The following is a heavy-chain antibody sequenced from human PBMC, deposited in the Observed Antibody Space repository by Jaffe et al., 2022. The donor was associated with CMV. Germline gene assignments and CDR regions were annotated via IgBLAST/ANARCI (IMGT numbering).Heavy chain of an antibody. J-gene: IGHJ4*02. CDR2: TWDDGSNK. D-gene: IGHD3-16*01. CDR1: GFTFSDYG. Sequence: QVQLVESGGGVVRPGRSLRLSCTAAGFTFSDYGIHWVRQPPGKGLEWVAVTWDDGSNKFYGDSVKGRFTISRDKSKNTVYLQMNSLRAEDTAVYYCARGFRSHGIKPLFGGLTDFGSWGQGTLVTVSS. V-gene: IGHV3-33*08. CDR3: ARGFRSHGIKPLFGGLTDFGS.